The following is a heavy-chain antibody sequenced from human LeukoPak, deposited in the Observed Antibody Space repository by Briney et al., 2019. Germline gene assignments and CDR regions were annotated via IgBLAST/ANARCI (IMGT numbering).Heavy chain of an antibody. D-gene: IGHD3-16*02. CDR3: ARELIMITFGGVIVK. V-gene: IGHV3-9*01. CDR2: ISWNSGST. J-gene: IGHJ4*02. CDR1: GFTFDDYA. Sequence: GGSLRLSCAASGFTFDDYAMHWVRQAPGKGLEWVSGISWNSGSTYYADSVKGRFTISRDNSKNTLYLQMNSLRAEDTAVYYCARELIMITFGGVIVKWGQGTLVTVSS.